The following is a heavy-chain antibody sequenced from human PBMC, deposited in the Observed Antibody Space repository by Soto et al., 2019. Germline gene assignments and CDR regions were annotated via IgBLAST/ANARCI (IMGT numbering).Heavy chain of an antibody. CDR3: ARVGIRGVKFDP. CDR2: IYYSGST. D-gene: IGHD3-10*01. CDR1: GGSISSGGYY. J-gene: IGHJ5*02. Sequence: PSETLSLTCTVSGGSISSGGYYWSWIRQHPGKGLEWIGYIYYSGSTYYNPSLKSRVTISVDTSKNQFSLKLSSVTAADTAVYYCARVGIRGVKFDPWGQGTLVTVSS. V-gene: IGHV4-31*03.